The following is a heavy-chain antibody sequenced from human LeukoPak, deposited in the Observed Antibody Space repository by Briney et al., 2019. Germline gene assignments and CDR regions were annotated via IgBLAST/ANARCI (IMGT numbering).Heavy chain of an antibody. CDR1: GGSISSYY. CDR2: IYTSGST. V-gene: IGHV4-4*07. D-gene: IGHD3/OR15-3a*01. CDR3: AREFWAAPSENWFDP. J-gene: IGHJ5*02. Sequence: SETLSLTCTVSGGSISSYYWSWIRQPAGKGLEWIGRIYTSGSTNYNPSLKSRVTMSVDTSKNQFSLKLSSVTAADAAVYYCAREFWAAPSENWFDPWGQGTLVTVSS.